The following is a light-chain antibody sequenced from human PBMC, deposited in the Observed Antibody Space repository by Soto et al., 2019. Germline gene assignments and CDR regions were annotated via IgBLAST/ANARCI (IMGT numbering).Light chain of an antibody. CDR1: TSDIGAYDY. J-gene: IGLJ1*01. Sequence: QSVLAQPASVSGSPGQSITIPCTGTTSDIGAYDYVSWYQQHPGKVPKLIIFEVTKRPSGFSSRFSGSKSGNTASLTISGLQAEDEADYYCSSYAGSSTFVFGTGTKVTVL. CDR3: SSYAGSSTFV. V-gene: IGLV2-14*01. CDR2: EVT.